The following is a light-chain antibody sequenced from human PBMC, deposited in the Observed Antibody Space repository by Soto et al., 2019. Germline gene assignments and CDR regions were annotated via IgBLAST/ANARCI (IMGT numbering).Light chain of an antibody. J-gene: IGLJ2*01. CDR2: EVS. CDR3: SSYISSSTFVV. V-gene: IGLV2-14*01. CDR1: SRDVGGYNY. Sequence: QSALTQPASVSGSPGQSITISCTGTSRDVGGYNYVSWHQQHPGTAPKVIITEVSNRPSGVSNRFSGSKSGNTASLTISGLQAEDEADYYSSSYISSSTFVVFGGGTKLTVL.